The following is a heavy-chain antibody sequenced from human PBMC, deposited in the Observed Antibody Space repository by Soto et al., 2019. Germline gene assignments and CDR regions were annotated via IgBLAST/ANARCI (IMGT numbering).Heavy chain of an antibody. D-gene: IGHD3-16*01. Sequence: GGSLRVSCAASGFSFSLFWMSWVRQTPGKGLEWVANINEDGSEKFFADSVKGRFTISRDNAKNSLSLQMNSLTADDTAVYYCARTGWPQSSYYFDYWGQGTLVTVSS. J-gene: IGHJ4*02. CDR1: GFSFSLFW. CDR3: ARTGWPQSSYYFDY. V-gene: IGHV3-7*03. CDR2: INEDGSEK.